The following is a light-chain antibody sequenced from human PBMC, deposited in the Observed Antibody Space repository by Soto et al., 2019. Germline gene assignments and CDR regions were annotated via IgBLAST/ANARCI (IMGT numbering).Light chain of an antibody. V-gene: IGKV3-11*01. CDR3: QQRSNWPPS. CDR1: QGINSD. J-gene: IGKJ3*01. CDR2: DAS. Sequence: LTQYPSSLSASVGDRVDITCRASQGINSDLAWYQQKPGQAPRLLIYDASNRATGIPARFSGSGSGTDFTLTISSLEPEDFAVYYCQQRSNWPPSFGPGTKVDIK.